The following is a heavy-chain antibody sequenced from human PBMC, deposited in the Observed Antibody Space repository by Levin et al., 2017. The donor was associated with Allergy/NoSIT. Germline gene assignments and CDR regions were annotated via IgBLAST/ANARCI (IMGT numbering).Heavy chain of an antibody. Sequence: LAGGSLRLSCAASGFTFSDFAMSWVRQAPGKGLEWVSAFSAGTGATTYYADSVQGRFSISRDNSKSTLYLQMNILRVEDTAVYYCVKESPYISPARIYCFDFWGQGILVTVSS. V-gene: IGHV3-23*01. J-gene: IGHJ4*02. CDR2: FSAGTGATT. CDR1: GFTFSDFA. D-gene: IGHD2-15*01. CDR3: VKESPYISPARIYCFDF.